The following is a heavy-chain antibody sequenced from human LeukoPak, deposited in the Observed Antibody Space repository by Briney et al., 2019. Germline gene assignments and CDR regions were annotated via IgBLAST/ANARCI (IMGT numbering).Heavy chain of an antibody. CDR3: AKDKTPKNEYGSGSSKDD. Sequence: GGSLRLSCAASGFTFSSYGMHWVRQAPGKGLEWVAFIRYDGSNKYYADSVKGRFTISRDNSKNTLYLQMNSLRAEDTAVYYCAKDKTPKNEYGSGSSKDDWGQGTLVTVSS. D-gene: IGHD3-10*01. J-gene: IGHJ4*02. V-gene: IGHV3-30*02. CDR1: GFTFSSYG. CDR2: IRYDGSNK.